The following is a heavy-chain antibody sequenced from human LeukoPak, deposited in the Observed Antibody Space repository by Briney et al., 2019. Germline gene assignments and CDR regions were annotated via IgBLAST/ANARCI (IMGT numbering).Heavy chain of an antibody. D-gene: IGHD4-23*01. CDR2: IYPGDSDT. Sequence: GESLKISCKGSGYIFITYWIGWVRQMPGKGLEWMGIIYPGDSDTRYSPSFQGQVTISADKSINTAYLQWSSLKASDTAMYYCARPDDYGGKPAAFNTWGQGTMVTVSS. J-gene: IGHJ3*02. V-gene: IGHV5-51*01. CDR1: GYIFITYW. CDR3: ARPDDYGGKPAAFNT.